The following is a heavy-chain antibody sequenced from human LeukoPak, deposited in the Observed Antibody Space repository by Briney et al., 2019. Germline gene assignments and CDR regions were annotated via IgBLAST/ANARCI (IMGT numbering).Heavy chain of an antibody. CDR2: IYTSGST. V-gene: IGHV4-61*02. J-gene: IGHJ6*03. CDR1: GGSIGSGSYY. CDR3: ARLDYYYYYMDV. D-gene: IGHD6-19*01. Sequence: PSETLSLTCTVSGGSIGSGSYYWSWIRQPAGKGLEWIGRIYTSGSTNYNPSLKSRVTISVDTSKNQFSLKLSSVTAADTAVYYCARLDYYYYYMDVWGKGTTVTISS.